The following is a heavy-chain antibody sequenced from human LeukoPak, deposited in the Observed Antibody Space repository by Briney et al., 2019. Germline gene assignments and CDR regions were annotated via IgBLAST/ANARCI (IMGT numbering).Heavy chain of an antibody. CDR2: ISGSGGST. Sequence: PGGSLRLSCAASGFTFSSYAMSWVRQAPGKGLEWGSAISGSGGSTYYADSVKGRFTISRDNSKNTLYLQMNSLRAEDTAVYYCAKGRQQLVTAGLDYWGQGTLVTVSS. J-gene: IGHJ4*02. D-gene: IGHD6-13*01. CDR3: AKGRQQLVTAGLDY. V-gene: IGHV3-23*01. CDR1: GFTFSSYA.